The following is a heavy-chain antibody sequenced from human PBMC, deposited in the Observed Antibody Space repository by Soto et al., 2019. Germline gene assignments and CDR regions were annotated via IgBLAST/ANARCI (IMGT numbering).Heavy chain of an antibody. Sequence: SETLSLTCTVSGGSISSSSYYWGWFRQPPGKGLEWIGSIYYSASTYYNPSLKSRVTISVDTSKNQFSLKLSSVTASDTAVYYCARHPVTTQTTSPRFDYWGQGTLVTVSS. D-gene: IGHD4-17*01. J-gene: IGHJ4*02. V-gene: IGHV4-39*01. CDR3: ARHPVTTQTTSPRFDY. CDR1: GGSISSSSYY. CDR2: IYYSAST.